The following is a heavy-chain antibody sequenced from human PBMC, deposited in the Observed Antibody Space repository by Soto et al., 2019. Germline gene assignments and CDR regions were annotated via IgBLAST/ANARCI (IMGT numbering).Heavy chain of an antibody. CDR3: ASDNGDYDYYYYGMDV. CDR1: GFTVSSNY. J-gene: IGHJ6*02. Sequence: PGGSLRLSCAASGFTVSSNYMSWVPQAPGKGLEWVSVIYSGGSTYYADSVKGRFTISRDNSKNTLYLQMNSLRAEDTAVYYCASDNGDYDYYYYGMDVWGQGTPVTVSS. D-gene: IGHD4-17*01. V-gene: IGHV3-53*01. CDR2: IYSGGST.